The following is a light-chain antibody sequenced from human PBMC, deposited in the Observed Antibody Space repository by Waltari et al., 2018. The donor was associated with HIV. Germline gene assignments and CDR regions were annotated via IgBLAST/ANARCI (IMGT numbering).Light chain of an antibody. J-gene: IGKJ4*01. CDR1: QSISNY. CDR3: QQSYSTLVT. CDR2: SVF. V-gene: IGKV1-39*01. Sequence: DIQMTQSPSSLSASVGDRVIITCRANQSISNYLNWYQQKPGRAPNLLIYSVFNLQSVFPSRFSGSGSGTDISLTIISLQPEDFATYYCQQSYSTLVTFGGGTKVEIK.